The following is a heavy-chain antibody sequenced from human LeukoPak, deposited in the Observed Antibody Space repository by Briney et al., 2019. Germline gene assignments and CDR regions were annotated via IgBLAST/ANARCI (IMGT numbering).Heavy chain of an antibody. V-gene: IGHV3-30*18. D-gene: IGHD2-15*01. CDR3: AKDSAAAH. J-gene: IGHJ4*02. CDR2: ISYDGSNK. CDR1: GFTFSSYG. Sequence: GRSLRLSCAASGFTFSSYGMHWVRQAPGKGLEWVAVISYDGSNKYYADSVKGRFTISRDNSKSTLYLQMNSLRAEDTAVYYCAKDSAAAHWGQGTLVTVSS.